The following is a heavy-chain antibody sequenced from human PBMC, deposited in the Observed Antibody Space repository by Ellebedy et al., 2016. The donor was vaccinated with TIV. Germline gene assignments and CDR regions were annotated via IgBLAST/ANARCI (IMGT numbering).Heavy chain of an antibody. Sequence: ASVKVSCXASGGTFSSYAISWVRQAPGQGLEWMGWMNPNSGNTGYAQKFQGRVTMTRNTSISTAYMELSSLRSEDTAVYYCARGPKVGAILNWGQGTLVTVSS. J-gene: IGHJ4*02. CDR1: GGTFSSYA. D-gene: IGHD1-26*01. CDR3: ARGPKVGAILN. CDR2: MNPNSGNT. V-gene: IGHV1-8*02.